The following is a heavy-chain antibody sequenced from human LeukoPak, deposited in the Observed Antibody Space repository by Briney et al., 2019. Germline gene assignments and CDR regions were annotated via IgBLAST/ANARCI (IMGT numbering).Heavy chain of an antibody. CDR1: GGPISSYY. V-gene: IGHV4-4*07. CDR3: ARTYYYDSSGVLYFDY. CDR2: IYTSGST. D-gene: IGHD3-22*01. Sequence: PSETLSLTRTVSGGPISSYYGSWIRQPAGKGLEWIGRIYTSGSTNYNPSLKSRVTMSVDTSKNQFSLKLSSVTAADTAVYYCARTYYYDSSGVLYFDYWGQGTLVTVSS. J-gene: IGHJ4*02.